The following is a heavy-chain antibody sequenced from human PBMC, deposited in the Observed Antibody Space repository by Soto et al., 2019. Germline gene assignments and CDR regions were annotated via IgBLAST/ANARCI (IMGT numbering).Heavy chain of an antibody. CDR3: VRGGTKTLRDWFDP. D-gene: IGHD1-1*01. CDR1: GASTIGYY. V-gene: IGHV4-4*07. CDR2: IYATGTT. J-gene: IGHJ5*02. Sequence: SETLSLTCTVSGASTIGYYWSWSRKSAGKGLEWIGRIYATGTTDYNPSLKSRVMMSVDTSKKQFSLKLRSVTAADTAVYYCVRGGTKTLRDWFDPWGQGISVTVSS.